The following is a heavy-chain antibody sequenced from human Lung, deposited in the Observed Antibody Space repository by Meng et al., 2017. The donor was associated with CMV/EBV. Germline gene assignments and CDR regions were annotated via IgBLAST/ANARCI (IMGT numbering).Heavy chain of an antibody. CDR2: ISMSSSDI. Sequence: ESXKISXAASGFTFSSYSMNWVRQAPGKGLGWVSYISMSSSDIYYADSVKGRFTISRDNAKKSLYLQMNSLRAEDTAVYYCARIKYEFWGTNWFDPWGQGXLVTVSS. CDR1: GFTFSSYS. J-gene: IGHJ5*02. D-gene: IGHD3-3*01. CDR3: ARIKYEFWGTNWFDP. V-gene: IGHV3-21*01.